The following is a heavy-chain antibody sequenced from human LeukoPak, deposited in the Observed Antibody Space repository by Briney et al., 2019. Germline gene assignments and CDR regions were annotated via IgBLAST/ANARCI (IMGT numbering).Heavy chain of an antibody. CDR3: AKDGGLGHYYDSSGYCSY. D-gene: IGHD3-22*01. CDR2: IIEDGSVN. V-gene: IGHV3-7*03. Sequence: GGSLRLSCAASGFTFSSYRMTWVRQAPGKGLEWVANIIEDGSVNYYVDSVRGRFTISRDNVKNSLYLQMNSLRAEDTAVYYCAKDGGLGHYYDSSGYCSYWGQGTLVTVSS. CDR1: GFTFSSYR. J-gene: IGHJ4*02.